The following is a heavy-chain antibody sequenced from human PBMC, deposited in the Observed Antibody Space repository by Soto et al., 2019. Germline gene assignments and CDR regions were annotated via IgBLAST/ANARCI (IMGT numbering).Heavy chain of an antibody. D-gene: IGHD3-9*01. CDR3: ARHVAMYYDILTGYQNWYFDL. J-gene: IGHJ2*01. CDR1: GGSISSYY. V-gene: IGHV4-59*08. CDR2: IYYSGST. Sequence: QVQLQESGPGLVKPSETLSLTCTVSGGSISSYYWSWIRQPPGKGLDWIGYIYYSGSTNYNPSLKSRVTISVDTSKNQFSLKLSSVTAADTAVYYCARHVAMYYDILTGYQNWYFDLWGRGTLVTVSS.